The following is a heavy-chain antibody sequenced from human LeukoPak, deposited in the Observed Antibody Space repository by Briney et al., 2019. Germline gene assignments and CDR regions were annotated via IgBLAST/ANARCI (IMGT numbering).Heavy chain of an antibody. V-gene: IGHV4-59*02. Sequence: ASETLSLTCTVSGASVSTYYWHWIRQSPGKGLEWIGYMSYSGSTNYNPSLKSRVSISIDTSRDQFPLKLSSVSAADTAVYYCARGTAVAHDYWGQGTLVTVSP. CDR2: MSYSGST. CDR1: GASVSTYY. J-gene: IGHJ4*02. CDR3: ARGTAVAHDY. D-gene: IGHD6-19*01.